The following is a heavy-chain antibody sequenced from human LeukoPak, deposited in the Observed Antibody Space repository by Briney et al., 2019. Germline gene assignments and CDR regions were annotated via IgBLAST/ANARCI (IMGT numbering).Heavy chain of an antibody. CDR3: AKVAPRREDYYYFDY. D-gene: IGHD4/OR15-4a*01. Sequence: GRSLRLSCAASGFTFSSYGMHWVRQAPGKGLEWVAVISYDGSNKYYADSVKGRFTISRDNSKNTLYLQMNSLRAEDTAVYYCAKVAPRREDYYYFDYWGRGTLVTVSS. CDR1: GFTFSSYG. CDR2: ISYDGSNK. V-gene: IGHV3-30*18. J-gene: IGHJ4*02.